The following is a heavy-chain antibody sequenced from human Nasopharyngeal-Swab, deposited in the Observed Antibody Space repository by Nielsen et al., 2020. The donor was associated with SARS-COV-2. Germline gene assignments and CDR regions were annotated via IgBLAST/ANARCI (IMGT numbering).Heavy chain of an antibody. J-gene: IGHJ4*02. V-gene: IGHV3-9*01. D-gene: IGHD1-1*01. CDR2: ISWNSGSI. Sequence: GGSLRLSCAASGFTFDDYAMHWVRQAPGKGLEWVSGISWNSGSIGYADSVKGRFTISRDNAKNSLYLQMNSLRAEDTALYYCAGLDLWGLQGYWGQGTLVTVSS. CDR3: AGLDLWGLQGY. CDR1: GFTFDDYA.